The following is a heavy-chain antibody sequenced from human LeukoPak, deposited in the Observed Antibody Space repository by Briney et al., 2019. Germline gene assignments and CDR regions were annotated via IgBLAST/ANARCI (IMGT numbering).Heavy chain of an antibody. V-gene: IGHV4-34*01. CDR2: INHSGST. J-gene: IGHJ5*02. D-gene: IGHD2-2*02. CDR3: AGYCSSTSCYTALFNWFDP. CDR1: GGSFSGYY. Sequence: SETLSLTCAVYGGSFSGYYWSWIRQPPGKGLEWIGEINHSGSTNYNPSLKSRVTISVDTSKSQFSLKLSSVTAADTAVYYCAGYCSSTSCYTALFNWFDPWGQGTLVTVSS.